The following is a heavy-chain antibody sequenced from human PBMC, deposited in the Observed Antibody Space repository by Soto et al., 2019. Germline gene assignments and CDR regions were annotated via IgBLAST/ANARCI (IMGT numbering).Heavy chain of an antibody. V-gene: IGHV4-30-2*01. CDR3: ARAVSPSFGTWFDP. CDR2: ISQTGTT. D-gene: IGHD3-10*01. J-gene: IGHJ5*02. Sequence: SETLSLTCAVSGGSITSGNSYSWAWIRQPPGRGLEWIGSISQTGTTSYNPSLKSRVSVSLDKSKNQFSLRLSSVTAADMAVYYCARAVSPSFGTWFDPGRQGTLVTVS. CDR1: GGSITSGNSYS.